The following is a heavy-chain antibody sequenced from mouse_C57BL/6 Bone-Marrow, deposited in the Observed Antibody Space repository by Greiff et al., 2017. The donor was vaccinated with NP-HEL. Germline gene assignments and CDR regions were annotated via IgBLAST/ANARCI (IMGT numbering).Heavy chain of an antibody. CDR1: GYTFTSYW. V-gene: IGHV1-50*01. Sequence: QVQLQQPGAELVKPGASVKLSCKASGYTFTSYWMQWVKQRPGQGLEWIGEIDPSDSYTNYNQKFKGKATLTVDTSSSTAYMQLSSLTSEDSAVYYCAREGRLRRYAMDYWGQGTSVTVSS. CDR3: AREGRLRRYAMDY. CDR2: IDPSDSYT. J-gene: IGHJ4*01. D-gene: IGHD2-4*01.